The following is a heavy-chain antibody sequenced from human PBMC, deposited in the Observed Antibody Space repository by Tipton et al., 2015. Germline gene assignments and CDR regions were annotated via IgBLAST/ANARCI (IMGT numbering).Heavy chain of an antibody. CDR1: GFTFSSYG. D-gene: IGHD3-9*01. J-gene: IGHJ6*02. CDR3: ARARRSGYFNPDYYGMDV. CDR2: IYNDGGT. V-gene: IGHV3-53*01. Sequence: SLRLSCAASGFTFSSYGMHWVRQAPEKGLEWVSTIYNDGGTYYADSVKGRFTISRDSSKNTLSLQMNTLRAEDTAVYYCARARRSGYFNPDYYGMDVWGQGTTVTVSS.